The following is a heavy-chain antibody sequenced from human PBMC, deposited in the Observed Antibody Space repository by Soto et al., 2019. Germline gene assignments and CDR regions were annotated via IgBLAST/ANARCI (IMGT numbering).Heavy chain of an antibody. CDR2: ISWNDEK. V-gene: IGHV2-5*01. D-gene: IGHD6-19*01. CDR1: GFSVSTNGVR. Sequence: SDRTLVNAXQTLSLTYTFNGFSVSTNGVRVGWIRQHQGKALEWLAIISWNDEKYYSPSLKSRLTITKDTSKNQVVLTMTNVDPVDTATYYRAHRRVWSSDWYDWFDPWGQGMLVTVSS. CDR3: AHRRVWSSDWYDWFDP. J-gene: IGHJ5*02.